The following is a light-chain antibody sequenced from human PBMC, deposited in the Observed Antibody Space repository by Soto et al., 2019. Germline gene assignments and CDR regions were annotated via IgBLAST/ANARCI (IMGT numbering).Light chain of an antibody. CDR3: QQYHNYWT. V-gene: IGKV1-5*03. CDR2: KAS. Sequence: DIQMTQSPSTLSAFVGDRVTITCRASQTVVNWLAWYQQKPGKAPKLLIYKASTLQTGVPSRFSGSGSGTEFTLTISSLQPDDFATYYCQQYHNYWTFGQGTKVEIK. J-gene: IGKJ1*01. CDR1: QTVVNW.